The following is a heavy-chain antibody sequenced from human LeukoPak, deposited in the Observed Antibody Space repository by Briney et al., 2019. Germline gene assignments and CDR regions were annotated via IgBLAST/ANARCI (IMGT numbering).Heavy chain of an antibody. Sequence: PSETLSLTCTVSGGSISSGGYYWSWIRQHPGKGLEWIGYIYYSGSTHYNPSLKSRVTISVDTSKNQFSLKLSSVTAADTAVYYCARATKDPLGRPDAFDIWGQGTMVTVSS. CDR3: ARATKDPLGRPDAFDI. D-gene: IGHD2-8*01. V-gene: IGHV4-31*03. CDR1: GGSISSGGYY. J-gene: IGHJ3*02. CDR2: IYYSGST.